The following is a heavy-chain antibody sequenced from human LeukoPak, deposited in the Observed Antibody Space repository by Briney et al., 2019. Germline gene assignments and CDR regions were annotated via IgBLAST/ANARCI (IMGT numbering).Heavy chain of an antibody. J-gene: IGHJ5*02. CDR2: MNPNSGNT. CDR3: ARGGYNWNARWFDL. Sequence: ASVKVSCKASGYTFTSYDMNWVRQATGQGLEWMGWMNPNSGNTGYAQKFQGRVTMNRNTSKSTAYMELSSLRSEDTAVYYCARGGYNWNARWFDLWGQGTLVTVSS. D-gene: IGHD1-20*01. CDR1: GYTFTSYD. V-gene: IGHV1-8*01.